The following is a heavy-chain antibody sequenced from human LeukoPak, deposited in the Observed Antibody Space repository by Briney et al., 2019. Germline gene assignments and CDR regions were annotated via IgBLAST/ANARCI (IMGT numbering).Heavy chain of an antibody. Sequence: GGSLRLSCAASGFTFSSYGMHWVRQAPGKGLEWVAVISYDGSNEYYADSVKGRFTISRDNSKNTLYLQMNSLRAEDTAVYYCARVHYYGSRYYYMDVWGKGTTVTISS. J-gene: IGHJ6*03. CDR3: ARVHYYGSRYYYMDV. V-gene: IGHV3-30*03. CDR2: ISYDGSNE. CDR1: GFTFSSYG. D-gene: IGHD3-10*01.